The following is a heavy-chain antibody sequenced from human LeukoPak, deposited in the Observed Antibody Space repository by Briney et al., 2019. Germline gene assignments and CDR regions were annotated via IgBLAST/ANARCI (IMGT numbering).Heavy chain of an antibody. Sequence: GGSLRLSCAASGFTFSSYWMSWVRQAPGKGLEWVANIKQDGSEKYYVDSVKGRFTISRDNAKNSLYLQMNSLRAEDTAVYYCAREYSSGWLGWFDPWGQGTLVTVSS. CDR3: AREYSSGWLGWFDP. D-gene: IGHD6-19*01. V-gene: IGHV3-7*01. CDR1: GFTFSSYW. CDR2: IKQDGSEK. J-gene: IGHJ5*02.